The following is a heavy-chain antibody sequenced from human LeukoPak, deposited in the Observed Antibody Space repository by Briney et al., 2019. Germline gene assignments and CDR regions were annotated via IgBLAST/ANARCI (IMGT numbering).Heavy chain of an antibody. D-gene: IGHD2-2*02. CDR2: IIPIFGTA. V-gene: IGHV1-69*01. Sequence: SVKVSCKASGGTFSSYAISWVRQAPGQGLEWMGGIIPIFGTANYAQKFQGRVTITADESTSTAYMELSSLRSEDTALYYCARSLGYCSSTSCYTFDYWGQGTLVTVSS. J-gene: IGHJ4*02. CDR3: ARSLGYCSSTSCYTFDY. CDR1: GGTFSSYA.